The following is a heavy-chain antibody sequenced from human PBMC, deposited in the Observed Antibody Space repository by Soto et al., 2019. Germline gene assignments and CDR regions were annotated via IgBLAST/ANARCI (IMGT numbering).Heavy chain of an antibody. J-gene: IGHJ6*02. CDR1: GFTFSSYG. D-gene: IGHD2-2*01. CDR3: AKDGYCSSTSCHRRSYYYGMDV. Sequence: EGSLRLSCAASGFTFSSYGMHWVRQAPGKGLEWVAVISYDGSNKYYADSVKGRFTISGDNSKNTLYLQMNSLRAEDTAVYYCAKDGYCSSTSCHRRSYYYGMDVWGQGTTVTVSS. CDR2: ISYDGSNK. V-gene: IGHV3-30*18.